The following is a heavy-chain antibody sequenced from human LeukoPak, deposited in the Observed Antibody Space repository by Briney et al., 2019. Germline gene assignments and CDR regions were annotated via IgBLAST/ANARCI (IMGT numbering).Heavy chain of an antibody. D-gene: IGHD5-12*01. CDR1: GFTFSNYW. V-gene: IGHV3-7*01. J-gene: IGHJ4*02. CDR3: ARNTRLGGYDC. Sequence: GGSLRLSCAASGFTFSNYWMSWVRQAPGKGLEWVANIKQDGSENYYVDSVKGRFTISRDNAKNSLYLQMNSLRAEGTAVYYRARNTRLGGYDCWGQGTLVTVSS. CDR2: IKQDGSEN.